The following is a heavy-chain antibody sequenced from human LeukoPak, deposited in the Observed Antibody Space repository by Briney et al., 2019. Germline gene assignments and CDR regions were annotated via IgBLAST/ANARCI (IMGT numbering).Heavy chain of an antibody. CDR2: IYPGDSDT. D-gene: IGHD6-13*01. J-gene: IGHJ3*02. CDR3: ASPRAGGGSRSWYGGAFAI. CDR1: GYRFTSCW. Sequence: GESLKISCKGSGYRFTSCWIGWVRRMPGEGLEGRGGIYPGDSDTRYSPSFQGQVTISADKSISTAYLQWSSLKASDTAMYYCASPRAGGGSRSWYGGAFAIWGQGTMVTVSS. V-gene: IGHV5-51*01.